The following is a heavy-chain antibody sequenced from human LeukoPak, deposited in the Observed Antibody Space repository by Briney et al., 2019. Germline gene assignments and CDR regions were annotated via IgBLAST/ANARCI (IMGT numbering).Heavy chain of an antibody. V-gene: IGHV4-39*01. D-gene: IGHD3/OR15-3a*01. Sequence: PSETLSLTCTVSGVSISSSNSYWGWIRQPPGKGLEWIGSIYYSGNTYYNASLKSQVSISIDTSKNQFALRLTSVTAADTAVYYCARQTGSGLFILPGGQGTLVTVSS. CDR2: IYYSGNT. CDR3: ARQTGSGLFILP. CDR1: GVSISSSNSY. J-gene: IGHJ4*02.